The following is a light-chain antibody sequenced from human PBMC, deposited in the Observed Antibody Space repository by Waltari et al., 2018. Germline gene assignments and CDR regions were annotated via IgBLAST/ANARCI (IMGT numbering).Light chain of an antibody. CDR2: DVS. CDR1: QSLLHSDGKTY. CDR3: MQSIQLRPLT. J-gene: IGKJ4*01. V-gene: IGKV2D-29*02. Sequence: DIVMTQTPLSLSVTPGQPASISCKSSQSLLHSDGKTYLYWYLQKPGQSPQLLIYDVSNRFSGVPDRFSGSGSGTDFTLKISRVEAEDVGVYYCMQSIQLRPLTFGGGTKVEIK.